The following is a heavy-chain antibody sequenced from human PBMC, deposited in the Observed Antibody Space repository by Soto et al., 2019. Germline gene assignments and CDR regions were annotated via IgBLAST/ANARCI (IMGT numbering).Heavy chain of an antibody. J-gene: IGHJ4*02. CDR2: INPNSGGT. CDR3: ARDRAIAAGFDY. Sequence: RASVKVSCKASGYTFTGYYMHWVRQAPGQGLEWMGWINPNSGGTNYAQKFQGRVTMTRDTSISTAYMELSRLRSDDTAVYYCARDRAIAAGFDYWGQGTLVTVSS. V-gene: IGHV1-2*02. CDR1: GYTFTGYY. D-gene: IGHD6-13*01.